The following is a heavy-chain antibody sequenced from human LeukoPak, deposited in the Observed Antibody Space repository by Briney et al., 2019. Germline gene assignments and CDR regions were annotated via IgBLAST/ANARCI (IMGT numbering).Heavy chain of an antibody. CDR1: GFSLSTSGVG. J-gene: IGHJ3*02. Sequence: ESGPTLVNPTQTLTLTCTFSGFSLSTSGVGVGWIRQPPGKALEWLALIYWDDDKRYSPSLKSRLTITKDTSKNQVVLTMTNIDPVDTATYYCAHSPGTAMAMGAFDIWGQGTMVTVSS. CDR2: IYWDDDK. CDR3: AHSPGTAMAMGAFDI. D-gene: IGHD5-18*01. V-gene: IGHV2-5*02.